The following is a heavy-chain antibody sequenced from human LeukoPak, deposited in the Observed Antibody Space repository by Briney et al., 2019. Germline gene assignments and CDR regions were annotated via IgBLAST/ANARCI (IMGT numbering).Heavy chain of an antibody. V-gene: IGHV3-23*01. J-gene: IGHJ6*02. D-gene: IGHD1-26*01. Sequence: GGSLRLSCAASGFTFSSYDMSWVRQAPGKGLEWVSAISGSGGSTYYADSVKGRFTISRNNSRNTLYLQMNSLRAEDTAVYYCAKAGATGDSYYYGMDVWGQGTTVTVSS. CDR2: ISGSGGST. CDR3: AKAGATGDSYYYGMDV. CDR1: GFTFSSYD.